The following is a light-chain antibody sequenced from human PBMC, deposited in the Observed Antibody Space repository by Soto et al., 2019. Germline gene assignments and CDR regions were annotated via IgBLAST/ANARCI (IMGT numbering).Light chain of an antibody. Sequence: DIQMTQSPSSLSASVGDRVTITCLASQGIRDALGWYQQKPGKAPKRLIYAASSLQSGVPSRFSGSGSGTEFALTIRSLQPEDCATYYCLHHNSYPQTFGQGTKVEIK. CDR1: QGIRDA. J-gene: IGKJ1*01. CDR3: LHHNSYPQT. V-gene: IGKV1-17*01. CDR2: AAS.